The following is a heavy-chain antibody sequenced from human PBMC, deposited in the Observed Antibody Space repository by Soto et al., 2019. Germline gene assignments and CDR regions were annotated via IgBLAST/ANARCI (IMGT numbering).Heavy chain of an antibody. J-gene: IGHJ4*02. Sequence: GSLRLSCAASGVTFSRYGRSWVRQAPGKGLEWVSAISGSGGSTYYADSVKGRFTISRDNSKNTLYLQMNSLRAEDTAVYYCAKDYDFWSGSTNFDYWGQGTLVTVSS. CDR1: GVTFSRYG. V-gene: IGHV3-23*01. CDR2: ISGSGGST. D-gene: IGHD3-3*01. CDR3: AKDYDFWSGSTNFDY.